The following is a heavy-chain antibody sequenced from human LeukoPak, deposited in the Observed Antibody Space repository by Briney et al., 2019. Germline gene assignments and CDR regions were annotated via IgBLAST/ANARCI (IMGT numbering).Heavy chain of an antibody. V-gene: IGHV1-18*01. D-gene: IGHD3-16*01. CDR2: ISAYNGNT. Sequence: EASVKVSCKAAGYTFTSYGISWVRQAPGQGLEWMGWISAYNGNTNYAQKLQGRVTMTTDTSTSTAYMELRSLRSDDTAVYYCARQNGGDQQGAFDIWGQGTMVTVSS. CDR3: ARQNGGDQQGAFDI. CDR1: GYTFTSYG. J-gene: IGHJ3*02.